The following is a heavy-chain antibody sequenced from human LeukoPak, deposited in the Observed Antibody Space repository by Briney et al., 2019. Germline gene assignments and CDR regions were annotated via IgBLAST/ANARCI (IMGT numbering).Heavy chain of an antibody. CDR3: AKPYIVGGENWFDP. CDR1: GFTFSSYA. CDR2: ISGCGGST. Sequence: GGSLRLSCAASGFTFSSYAMSWVRQAPGKGLEWVSSISGCGGSTYYADSVKGRFTISSDNSKNTLYLQMNSVRAEDTAVYYCAKPYIVGGENWFDPWGQGTLVTVSS. J-gene: IGHJ5*02. V-gene: IGHV3-23*01. D-gene: IGHD3-16*01.